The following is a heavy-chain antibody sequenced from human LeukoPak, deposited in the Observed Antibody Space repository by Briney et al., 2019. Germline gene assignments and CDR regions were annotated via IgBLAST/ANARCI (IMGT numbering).Heavy chain of an antibody. J-gene: IGHJ4*02. CDR2: IYYRGSI. D-gene: IGHD3-10*01. V-gene: IGHV4-39*01. Sequence: PSETMSLTCTVSGGSISSSSYYWGWIRQPPGKGLEWIGSIYYRGSIYHNPSRKYRATISVDTSKTQFSLKLSSVTAAHTAVSYCASLRLGEGVDYWGEGTLVTASS. CDR3: ASLRLGEGVDY. CDR1: GGSISSSSYY.